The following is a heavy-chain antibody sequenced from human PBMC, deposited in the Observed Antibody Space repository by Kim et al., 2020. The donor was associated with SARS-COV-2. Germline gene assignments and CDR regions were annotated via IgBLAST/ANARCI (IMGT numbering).Heavy chain of an antibody. CDR3: ARENWNSTYDSYYYYYMDV. V-gene: IGHV3-33*01. CDR2: IWYDGSNK. CDR1: GFTFSSYG. J-gene: IGHJ6*03. D-gene: IGHD1-7*01. Sequence: GGSLRLSCAASGFTFSSYGMHWVRQAPGKGLEWVAVIWYDGSNKYYADSVKGRFTISRDNSKNTLYLQMNSLRAEDTAVYYCARENWNSTYDSYYYYYMDVWGKGTTVTVSS.